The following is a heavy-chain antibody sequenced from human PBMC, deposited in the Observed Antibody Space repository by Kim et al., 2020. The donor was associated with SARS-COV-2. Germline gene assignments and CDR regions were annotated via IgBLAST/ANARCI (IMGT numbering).Heavy chain of an antibody. J-gene: IGHJ3*02. CDR1: GGTFSSYA. Sequence: SVKVSCKASGGTFSSYAISWVRQAPGQGLEWMGGIIPIFGTANYAQKFQGRVTITADKSTSTAYMELSSLRSEDTAVYYCARDSGYYDYVWGSYRPGAFDIWGQGTMVTVSS. V-gene: IGHV1-69*06. CDR2: IIPIFGTA. CDR3: ARDSGYYDYVWGSYRPGAFDI. D-gene: IGHD3-16*02.